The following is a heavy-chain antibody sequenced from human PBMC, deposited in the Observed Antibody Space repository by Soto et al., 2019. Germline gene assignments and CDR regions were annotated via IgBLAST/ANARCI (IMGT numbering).Heavy chain of an antibody. CDR2: INVDDSA. Sequence: EVQSLESGGGLVQPGGSLRLSCAASGFTFSAYAMSWVRQAPGMGLEWVSSINVDDSAYYADSVKGRFTISRDNSKSTVFLELSSLRVEDTATFYCAKNYYFDHWGQGTQVTVSS. CDR3: AKNYYFDH. V-gene: IGHV3-23*01. J-gene: IGHJ4*02. CDR1: GFTFSAYA.